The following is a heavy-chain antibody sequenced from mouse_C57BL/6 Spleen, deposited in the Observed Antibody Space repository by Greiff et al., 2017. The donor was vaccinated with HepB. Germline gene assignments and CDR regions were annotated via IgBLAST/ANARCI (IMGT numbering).Heavy chain of an antibody. Sequence: VQLQQPGAELVKPGASVKLSCKASGYTFTSYWMHWVKQRPGQGLEWIGMIHPNSGSTNYNEKFKSKATLTVDKSSSTAYMQLSSLTSEDSAVYYCARSVFITTVVEGYFDVWGTGTTGTVSS. CDR3: ARSVFITTVVEGYFDV. CDR2: IHPNSGST. J-gene: IGHJ1*03. V-gene: IGHV1-64*01. CDR1: GYTFTSYW. D-gene: IGHD1-1*01.